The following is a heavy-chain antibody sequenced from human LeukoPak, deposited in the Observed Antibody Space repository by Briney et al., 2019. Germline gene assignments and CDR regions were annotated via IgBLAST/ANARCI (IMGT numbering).Heavy chain of an antibody. D-gene: IGHD3-22*01. CDR3: ARDYYDSSGYYEEIDY. V-gene: IGHV3-48*01. J-gene: IGHJ4*02. CDR2: ISSSSSTI. CDR1: GFTFSSYS. Sequence: PGGSLRLSCAASGFTFSSYSMNWVRQAPGKGLEWVSYISSSSSTIYYADSVKGRFTISRDNAKNSLYLQMNSLRAEDTAVYYCARDYYDSSGYYEEIDYWGQGTLVTVSS.